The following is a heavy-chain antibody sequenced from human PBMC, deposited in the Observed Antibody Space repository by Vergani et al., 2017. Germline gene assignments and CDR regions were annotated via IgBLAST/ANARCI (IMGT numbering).Heavy chain of an antibody. CDR1: GYSFTSYW. Sequence: EVQLVQSGAEVKKPGESLKISCKGSGYSFTSYWIGWVRQMPGKVLEWMGIIYPGDSDTRYSPSFQGQVTISADKSISTAYLQWSSLKASDTAMYYCARPSKWFGESDDAFDIWGQGTMVTVSS. CDR3: ARPSKWFGESDDAFDI. D-gene: IGHD3-10*01. J-gene: IGHJ3*02. CDR2: IYPGDSDT. V-gene: IGHV5-51*01.